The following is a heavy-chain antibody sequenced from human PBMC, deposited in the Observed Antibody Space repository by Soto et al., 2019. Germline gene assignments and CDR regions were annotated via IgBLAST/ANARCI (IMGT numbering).Heavy chain of an antibody. D-gene: IGHD2-21*01. CDR2: IYPGDSDI. CDR1: GYSFTSYW. CDR3: ARRAVIAPPTYHGMDV. J-gene: IGHJ6*02. Sequence: GESLKISCKGSGYSFTSYWIGWVRQMPGKGLEWMGIIYPGDSDIRYSPSFQGQVTMSADKSISTAYLQWSSLKASDSAMYYCARRAVIAPPTYHGMDVWGQGTTVTVSS. V-gene: IGHV5-51*01.